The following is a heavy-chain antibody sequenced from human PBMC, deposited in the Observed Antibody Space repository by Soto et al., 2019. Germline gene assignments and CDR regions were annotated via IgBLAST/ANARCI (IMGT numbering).Heavy chain of an antibody. V-gene: IGHV4-4*02. D-gene: IGHD3-10*01. CDR3: ARSHPSSYYGGSGTFDY. Sequence: QLQLQESGPGLVRPSGTLSLTCAVSGGFTSTNNWWSWVRQPPGKGVEWIWDDYHSGSIEYNATLKSRVSISVDKSKNQVYLKLTSATAADTAVYYCARSHPSSYYGGSGTFDYWGQGTLVTVSS. CDR1: GGFTSTNNW. CDR2: DYHSGSI. J-gene: IGHJ4*02.